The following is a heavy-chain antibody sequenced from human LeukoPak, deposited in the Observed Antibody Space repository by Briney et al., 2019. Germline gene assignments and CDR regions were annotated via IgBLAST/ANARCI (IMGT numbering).Heavy chain of an antibody. CDR3: ARDRDWNYVFDY. CDR2: INPNSGGT. D-gene: IGHD1-7*01. Sequence: ASVKVSCKASGGTFSSYAISWVRQAPGQGLEWMGWINPNSGGTNYAQKFQGRVTMTRDTSISTAYMELSRLRSDDTAVYYCARDRDWNYVFDYWGQGTLVTVSS. V-gene: IGHV1-2*02. CDR1: GGTFSSYA. J-gene: IGHJ4*02.